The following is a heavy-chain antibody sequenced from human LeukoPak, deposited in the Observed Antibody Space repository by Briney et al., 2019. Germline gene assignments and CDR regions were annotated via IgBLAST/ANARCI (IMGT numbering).Heavy chain of an antibody. J-gene: IGHJ4*02. CDR2: ISGSGGST. Sequence: PGGSLRLSCAASGFTFSSYAMSWVRQAPGKGLEGVSAISGSGGSTYYAHSVKGRFTISKDNSKNTLYLQMNSLRAEDTAVYYCAKSVAAYPLSHYWGQGTLVTVSS. CDR3: AKSVAAYPLSHY. CDR1: GFTFSSYA. D-gene: IGHD3-16*01. V-gene: IGHV3-23*01.